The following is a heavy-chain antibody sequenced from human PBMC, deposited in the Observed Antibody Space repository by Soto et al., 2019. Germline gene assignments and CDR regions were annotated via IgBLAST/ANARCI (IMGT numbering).Heavy chain of an antibody. J-gene: IGHJ5*02. CDR3: ARTTVQSITIFGSGGNWFDP. V-gene: IGHV5-51*01. D-gene: IGHD3-3*01. CDR2: IYPGDSDT. CDR1: VYSFTSYW. Sequence: GESLKISCKGSVYSFTSYWIGSVRQIPGKGLEWMGIIYPGDSDTRYSPSFQGQVTISADKSISTAYLQWSSLKASDTAMYYCARTTVQSITIFGSGGNWFDPWGQGTLVTVSS.